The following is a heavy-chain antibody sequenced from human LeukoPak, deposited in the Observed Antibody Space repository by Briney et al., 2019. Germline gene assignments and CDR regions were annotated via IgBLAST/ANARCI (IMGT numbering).Heavy chain of an antibody. CDR3: ARDRSWSDFNSSSWYGGKIDYYGMDV. CDR1: GYTFTSYD. Sequence: ASVKVSCKASGYTFTSYDINWVRQATGQGLEWMGWMKPNSGNTGCAQKFQGRITMTRNTSISTAYMELSSLRSEDTAVYYCARDRSWSDFNSSSWYGGKIDYYGMDVWGQGTTVTVSS. J-gene: IGHJ6*02. V-gene: IGHV1-8*01. D-gene: IGHD6-13*01. CDR2: MKPNSGNT.